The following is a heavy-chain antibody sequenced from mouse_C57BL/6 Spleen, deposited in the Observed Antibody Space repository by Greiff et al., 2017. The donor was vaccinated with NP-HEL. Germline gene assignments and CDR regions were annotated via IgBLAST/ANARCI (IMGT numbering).Heavy chain of an antibody. CDR1: GYTFTDYE. V-gene: IGHV1-15*01. Sequence: VQLQQSGAELVRPGASVTLSCKASGYTFTDYEMHWVRQTPVHVLEWIGSIAPETGGTAYTQQFKGKAILTADKSSSTAYMELRSLTSEDSAVYYCTRRILITTVVARGYWGQGTTLTVSS. D-gene: IGHD1-1*01. CDR3: TRRILITTVVARGY. J-gene: IGHJ2*01. CDR2: IAPETGGT.